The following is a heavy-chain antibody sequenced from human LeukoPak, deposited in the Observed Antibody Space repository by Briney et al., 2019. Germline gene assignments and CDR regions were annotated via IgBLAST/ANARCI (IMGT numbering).Heavy chain of an antibody. V-gene: IGHV3-53*01. CDR2: IYSDNT. D-gene: IGHD4-23*01. CDR1: GFTVSSNS. CDR3: ARRRWADAFDI. Sequence: GGSLRLSCTVSGFTVSSNSMSWVRQAPGKGLEWVSFIYSDNTHYSDSVKGRFTISRDNSKNTLYLQMNSLKASDTAMYYCARRRWADAFDIWGQGTMVTVPS. J-gene: IGHJ3*02.